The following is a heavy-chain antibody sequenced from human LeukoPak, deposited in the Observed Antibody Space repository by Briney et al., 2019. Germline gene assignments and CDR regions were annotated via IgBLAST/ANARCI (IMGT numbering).Heavy chain of an antibody. D-gene: IGHD1-1*01. CDR3: AKGGTRNAFDI. CDR1: GFNFRAYW. CDR2: ISGSGGST. Sequence: GSLRLSCTTSGFNFRAYWMGWVRQAPGKGLEWVSAISGSGGSTYYADSVKGRFTISRDNSKNTLYLQMNSLRAEDTAVYYCAKGGTRNAFDIWGQGTMVTVSS. V-gene: IGHV3-23*01. J-gene: IGHJ3*02.